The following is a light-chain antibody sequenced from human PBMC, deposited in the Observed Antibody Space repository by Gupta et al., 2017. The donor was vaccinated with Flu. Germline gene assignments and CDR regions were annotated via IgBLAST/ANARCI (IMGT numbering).Light chain of an antibody. CDR2: RAS. CDR1: QSISRY. CDR3: QQYNSFSWT. J-gene: IGKJ1*01. Sequence: DIQMTQSPSTLSASVGDRVTITCRASQSISRYLAWYQQKPGKAPKLLIYRASTLESGVSSRFSGSGSGTEFTLTISSLQPDDFATYYCQQYNSFSWTFGQGTKVEIK. V-gene: IGKV1-5*03.